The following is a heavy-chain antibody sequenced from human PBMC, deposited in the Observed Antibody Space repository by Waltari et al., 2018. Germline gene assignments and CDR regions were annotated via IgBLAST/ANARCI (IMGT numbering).Heavy chain of an antibody. V-gene: IGHV4-34*01. CDR2: INHSVST. J-gene: IGHJ3*02. Sequence: QVQLQQWGAGLLKPSETLSLTCAVYGGSLRGYYWGWIRRPPGKGLEWIGEINHSVSTNYNPSLKSRVTISVDTSKNQFSLKLSSVTAADTAVYYCARFRLDRGSYYAFDIWGQGTMVTVSS. CDR3: ARFRLDRGSYYAFDI. D-gene: IGHD1-26*01. CDR1: GGSLRGYY.